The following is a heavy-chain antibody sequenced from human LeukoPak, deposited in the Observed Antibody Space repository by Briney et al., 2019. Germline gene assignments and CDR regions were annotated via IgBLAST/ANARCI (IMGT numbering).Heavy chain of an antibody. Sequence: ASVKVSCKASGGTFSSYTISWVRQAPGQGLEWMGRISPILGIANYAQKFQGRVTITADKSTSTAYMELSSLRSEDTAVYYCARDGYYDSSGYRLDPWGQGTLVTVSS. D-gene: IGHD3-22*01. CDR1: GGTFSSYT. V-gene: IGHV1-69*04. CDR3: ARDGYYDSSGYRLDP. CDR2: ISPILGIA. J-gene: IGHJ5*02.